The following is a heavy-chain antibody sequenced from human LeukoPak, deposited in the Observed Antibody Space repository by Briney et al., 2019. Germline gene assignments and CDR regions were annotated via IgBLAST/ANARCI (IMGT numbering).Heavy chain of an antibody. CDR3: ARKSMAAVGTFDY. Sequence: ASVKVSCKASGYTFTTSGVTWVRQAPGQGLEWMGWINPNTGDTRYAQKFQGRVTMTRDTSISTAYLELSRLRSDDTAVYYCARKSMAAVGTFDYWGQGTLVTVSS. D-gene: IGHD6-13*01. V-gene: IGHV1-2*02. CDR2: INPNTGDT. J-gene: IGHJ4*02. CDR1: GYTFTTSG.